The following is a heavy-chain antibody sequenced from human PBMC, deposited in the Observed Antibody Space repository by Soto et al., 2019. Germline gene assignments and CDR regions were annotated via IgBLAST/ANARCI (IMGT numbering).Heavy chain of an antibody. V-gene: IGHV3-23*01. CDR1: GFTFSSYA. CDR3: AKGTYYYDSSAYYGY. J-gene: IGHJ4*02. D-gene: IGHD3-22*01. Sequence: PGGSLRLSCAASGFTFSSYAMSWVRQAPGKGLEWVSVISGSGDSTYYADSVKGRFTISRDNSKNTLYLQMNSLRAEDTAVYYCAKGTYYYDSSAYYGYWGQGTLVTVSS. CDR2: ISGSGDST.